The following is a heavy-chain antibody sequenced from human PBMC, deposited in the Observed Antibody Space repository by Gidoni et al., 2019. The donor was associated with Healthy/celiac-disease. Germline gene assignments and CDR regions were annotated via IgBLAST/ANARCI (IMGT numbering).Heavy chain of an antibody. CDR3: AGGGRDTAMDWDEYGDYARYYYYYGMDV. V-gene: IGHV3-30*03. J-gene: IGHJ6*02. CDR1: GFTFSSYG. D-gene: IGHD5-18*01. CDR2: ISYDGSNK. Sequence: GVVQPGRSLRLSCAASGFTFSSYGMHWVRQAPGKGLEWVAVISYDGSNKYYADSVKGRFTISRDNSKNTLYLQMNSLRAEDTAVYYCAGGGRDTAMDWDEYGDYARYYYYYGMDVWGQGTTVTVSS.